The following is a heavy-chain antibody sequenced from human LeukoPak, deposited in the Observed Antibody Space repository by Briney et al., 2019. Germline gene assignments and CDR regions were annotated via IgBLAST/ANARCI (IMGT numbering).Heavy chain of an antibody. CDR2: IYFSGST. V-gene: IGHV4-39*07. D-gene: IGHD4-17*01. CDR3: AREAYYGDFDH. Sequence: SETLSLTCTVSGGSISYSNSYWGWIRQPPGKGLEWIGNIYFSGSTYYKQSLKSRVTISVDTSKNQFSLKLRSVTAADTAVYYCAREAYYGDFDHWGQGTLVTVSS. CDR1: GGSISYSNSY. J-gene: IGHJ5*02.